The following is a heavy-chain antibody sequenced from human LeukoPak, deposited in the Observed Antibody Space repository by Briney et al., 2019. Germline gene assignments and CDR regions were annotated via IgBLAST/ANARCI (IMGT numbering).Heavy chain of an antibody. CDR2: ISYDGSNK. J-gene: IGHJ6*02. CDR3: ATSSSGWHDDYSHGMDV. Sequence: GRSLRLSCAASGFTFSSYAMHWVRQAPGKGLEWVAVISYDGSNKYYADSVKGRFTISRDNSKSTLYLQMNSLRTEDTAVYYCATSSSGWHDDYSHGMDVWGQGTTVTVSS. CDR1: GFTFSSYA. D-gene: IGHD6-19*01. V-gene: IGHV3-30*01.